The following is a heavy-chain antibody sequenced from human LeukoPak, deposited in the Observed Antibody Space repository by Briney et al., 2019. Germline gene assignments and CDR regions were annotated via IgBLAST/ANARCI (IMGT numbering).Heavy chain of an antibody. Sequence: QTGGSLRLSCATSGFTLSSNYMSWVRQAPGKGLEWVSVIYSGGTTYHADSVKGRFTISRDNSKNTLYLQMNSLRAEDTAVYYCARGQGNYDLLTGYHYYFDYWGQGTLVTVSS. D-gene: IGHD3-9*01. V-gene: IGHV3-53*01. CDR2: IYSGGTT. CDR3: ARGQGNYDLLTGYHYYFDY. J-gene: IGHJ4*02. CDR1: GFTLSSNY.